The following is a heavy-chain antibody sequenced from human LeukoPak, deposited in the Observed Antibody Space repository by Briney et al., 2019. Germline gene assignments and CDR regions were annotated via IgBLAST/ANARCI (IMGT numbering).Heavy chain of an antibody. CDR3: ASGLYCGGDCFRANAFDI. CDR2: IIPIFGTA. Sequence: SVKVSCKASGGTFSSYAISWVRQAPGQGLEWMGGIIPIFGTANYAQKFQGRVTITADESTSTAYMELSSLRSEDTAVYYCASGLYCGGDCFRANAFDIWGQGTVVTVSS. V-gene: IGHV1-69*13. J-gene: IGHJ3*02. CDR1: GGTFSSYA. D-gene: IGHD2-21*02.